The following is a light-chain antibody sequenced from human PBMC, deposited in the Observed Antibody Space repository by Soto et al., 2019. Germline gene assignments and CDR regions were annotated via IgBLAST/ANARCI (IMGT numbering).Light chain of an antibody. CDR2: DAS. J-gene: IGKJ3*01. CDR1: QSVSSY. Sequence: EILLTQSPATLSLSPGERATLSCRASQSVSSYLAWYQQKPGPAPRLLIYDASNRATGISARFSGSGSGTDFTLTISSLEPEDFAVYYCQQRYNWPLTFGPGTKVDIK. CDR3: QQRYNWPLT. V-gene: IGKV3-11*01.